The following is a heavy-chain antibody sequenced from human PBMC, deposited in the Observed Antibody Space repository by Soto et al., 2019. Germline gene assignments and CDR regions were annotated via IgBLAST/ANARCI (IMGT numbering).Heavy chain of an antibody. Sequence: EVQLVESGGGLVQPGGSLRVSCAASGFTFGSYWMNWVRQAPGKGLVWVSRIDSDGSSTTYAESVKGRFTTSRDNAKNTLYLQMSSLRVEDTAVYYCARGRPYGMDVWGQGTTVT. CDR2: IDSDGSST. V-gene: IGHV3-74*01. CDR3: ARGRPYGMDV. CDR1: GFTFGSYW. J-gene: IGHJ6*02.